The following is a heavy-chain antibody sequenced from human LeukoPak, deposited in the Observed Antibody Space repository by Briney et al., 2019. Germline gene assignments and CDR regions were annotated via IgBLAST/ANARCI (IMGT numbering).Heavy chain of an antibody. CDR3: VRGGPSTWS. V-gene: IGHV3-74*01. Sequence: GGSLRLSCAASGFTFKLYWMHWVRQVPGKRAVWVSRINDDGSDTIYADSVRGRSTISRDDAKNTVYLQMNNLRAENTAVYYCVRGGPSTWSWGQGTLVTVSS. CDR2: INDDGSDT. D-gene: IGHD2-15*01. J-gene: IGHJ5*02. CDR1: GFTFKLYW.